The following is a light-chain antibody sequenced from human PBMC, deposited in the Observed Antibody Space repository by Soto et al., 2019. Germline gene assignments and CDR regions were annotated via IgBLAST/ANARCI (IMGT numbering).Light chain of an antibody. Sequence: QSALTQPPSASGSPGQSVTISCTGTSSDVGGYNYVSWYQQHPGRAPKLMIYEVSKLPSGVPDRFSGSKSGNTASLTVSGLQPEDEADYYCSSYAGSSNLGVFGGGTKVTVL. J-gene: IGLJ2*01. CDR2: EVS. CDR1: SSDVGGYNY. V-gene: IGLV2-8*01. CDR3: SSYAGSSNLGV.